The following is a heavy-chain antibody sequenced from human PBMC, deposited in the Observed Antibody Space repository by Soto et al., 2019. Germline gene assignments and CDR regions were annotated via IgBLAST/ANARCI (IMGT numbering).Heavy chain of an antibody. Sequence: SETLSLTCTVSGGSISSGGYSWSWIRQPPGKGLEWIGYIYHSGSTYYNPSLRSRVTISIDRSKNQFSLNLSSMTAADTAVYYCAGGIAARPLGYWGQGTLVTVSP. V-gene: IGHV4-30-2*01. CDR1: GGSISSGGYS. D-gene: IGHD6-6*01. J-gene: IGHJ4*02. CDR2: IYHSGST. CDR3: AGGIAARPLGY.